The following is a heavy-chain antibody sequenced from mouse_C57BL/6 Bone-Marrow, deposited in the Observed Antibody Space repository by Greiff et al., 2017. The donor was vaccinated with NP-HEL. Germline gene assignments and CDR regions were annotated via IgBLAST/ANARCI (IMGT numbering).Heavy chain of an antibody. V-gene: IGHV2-5*01. CDR2: IWRGGST. J-gene: IGHJ4*01. CDR1: GFSLTSYG. Sequence: QVTLKESGPGLVQPSQSLSITCTVSGFSLTSYGVHWVRQSPGKGLEWLGVIWRGGSTDYNAAFMSRLSITKDNSKSQVFFKMNSLQADDTAIYYCAKNRNTTVVDSYAMDYWGQGTSVTVSS. D-gene: IGHD1-1*01. CDR3: AKNRNTTVVDSYAMDY.